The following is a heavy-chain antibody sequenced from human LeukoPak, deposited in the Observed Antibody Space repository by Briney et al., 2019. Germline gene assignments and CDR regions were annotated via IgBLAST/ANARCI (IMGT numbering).Heavy chain of an antibody. J-gene: IGHJ6*02. CDR2: INPNSGGT. Sequence: ASVKVSCKASGYXFTGYYMHWVRQAPGQGLEWMGWINPNSGGTNYAQKFQGRVTMTRDTSISTAYMELSRLRSDDTAVYYCARAGYYYDSSDLYYYYGMDVWGQGTTVTVSS. CDR3: ARAGYYYDSSDLYYYYGMDV. V-gene: IGHV1-2*02. D-gene: IGHD3-22*01. CDR1: GYXFTGYY.